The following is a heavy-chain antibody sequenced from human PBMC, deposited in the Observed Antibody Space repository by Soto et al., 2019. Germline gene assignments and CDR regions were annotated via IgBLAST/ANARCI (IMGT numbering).Heavy chain of an antibody. V-gene: IGHV4-59*12. CDR1: GGSISSYY. J-gene: IGHJ4*02. Sequence: SETLSLTCTVSGGSISSYYWSWIRQPPGKGLEWIGYIYYSGSANYNPSLKSRVTISVHTSNSQFSLELSSVTAADTAVYYCARGLISGSHYSGGWYYFDSWGQGTQVTVSS. CDR3: ARGLISGSHYSGGWYYFDS. CDR2: IYYSGSA. D-gene: IGHD1-26*01.